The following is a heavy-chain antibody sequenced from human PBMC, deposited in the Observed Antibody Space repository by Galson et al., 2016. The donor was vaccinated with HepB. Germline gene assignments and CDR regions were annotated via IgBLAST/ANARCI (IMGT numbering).Heavy chain of an antibody. V-gene: IGHV6-1*01. J-gene: IGHJ4*02. Sequence: CAISGDSVSSYTGVWNWIRQSPSRGLEWLGRTYYRSQWYYHYAESVKGRITIYPDTSKNHFSLRLTSVTPDDTAVYYCARDSPGNSFFDYWRQGTLVTVSS. CDR1: GDSVSSYTGV. CDR3: ARDSPGNSFFDY. D-gene: IGHD4-23*01. CDR2: TYYRSQWYY.